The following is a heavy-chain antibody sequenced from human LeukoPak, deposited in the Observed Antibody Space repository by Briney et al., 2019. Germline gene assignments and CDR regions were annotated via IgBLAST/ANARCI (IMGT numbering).Heavy chain of an antibody. Sequence: PGGSLRLSCAASGFTFSTYGMHWFRQAPGKGPEWVAVISYDETTKHYGNSVKGRFTISRDNSQNTLYLQMNSLRPEDTAVYYCARGGYMGSGSYSNYWGQGTLVTVSS. D-gene: IGHD1-26*01. CDR1: GFTFSTYG. CDR2: ISYDETTK. CDR3: ARGGYMGSGSYSNY. J-gene: IGHJ4*02. V-gene: IGHV3-30*03.